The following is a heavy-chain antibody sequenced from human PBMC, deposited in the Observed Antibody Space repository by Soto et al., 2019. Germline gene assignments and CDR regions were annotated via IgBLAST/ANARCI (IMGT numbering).Heavy chain of an antibody. CDR2: IYYSGST. Sequence: SETLSLTCTVSGGSISSSSYYWGWIRQPPGKGLEWIGSIYYSGSTYYNPSLKSRVTISVDTSKNQFSLKLSSVTAADTAVYYCARLKKEGIVVVPAGYYYYMDVWGKGTTVTVSS. D-gene: IGHD2-2*01. CDR1: GGSISSSSYY. J-gene: IGHJ6*03. V-gene: IGHV4-39*01. CDR3: ARLKKEGIVVVPAGYYYYMDV.